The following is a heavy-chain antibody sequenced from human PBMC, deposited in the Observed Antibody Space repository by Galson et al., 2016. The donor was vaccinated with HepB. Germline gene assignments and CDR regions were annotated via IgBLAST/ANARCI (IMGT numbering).Heavy chain of an antibody. J-gene: IGHJ6*02. CDR1: GFIFSDYG. CDR2: IWNDGSNK. D-gene: IGHD6-25*01. Sequence: SLRLSCAASGFIFSDYGMHWVRQAPGKGLEWVAVIWNDGSNKYYADSVKGRFTISRDDSKNTLFLQMNSLRGEDTALYYCARGRSSAGYYGLDVWGQGTAVTVSS. V-gene: IGHV3-33*01. CDR3: ARGRSSAGYYGLDV.